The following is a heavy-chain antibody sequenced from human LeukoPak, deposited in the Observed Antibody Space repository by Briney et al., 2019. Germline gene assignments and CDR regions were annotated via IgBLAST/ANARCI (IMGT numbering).Heavy chain of an antibody. Sequence: GGSLRLSCAASGFTFSSYAMSWVRQAPGKGLEWVSAISGSGGSTYYADSVKGGFTTSRDNSKNTLYLQMNSLRAEDTAVYYCAKVLIIVVVPAATRAFDYWGQGTLVTVSS. V-gene: IGHV3-23*01. CDR2: ISGSGGST. CDR1: GFTFSSYA. D-gene: IGHD2-2*01. CDR3: AKVLIIVVVPAATRAFDY. J-gene: IGHJ4*02.